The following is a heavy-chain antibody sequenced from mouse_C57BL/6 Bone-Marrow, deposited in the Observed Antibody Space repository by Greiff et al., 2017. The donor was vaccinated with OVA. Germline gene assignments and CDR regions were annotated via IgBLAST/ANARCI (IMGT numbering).Heavy chain of an antibody. D-gene: IGHD2-4*01. CDR1: GYAFSSSW. J-gene: IGHJ1*03. CDR3: AREDDYDWYFDV. Sequence: QVQLQQSGPELVKPGASVKISCKASGYAFSSSWMNWVKQRPGKGLEWIGRIFPGYGDINYNGKFKGKATLTADKSSSIAYMKFSSLTSEDSAVYFCAREDDYDWYFDVWGTGTTVTVSS. CDR2: IFPGYGDI. V-gene: IGHV1-82*01.